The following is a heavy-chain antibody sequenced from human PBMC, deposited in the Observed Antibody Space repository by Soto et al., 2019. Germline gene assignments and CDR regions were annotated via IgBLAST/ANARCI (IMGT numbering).Heavy chain of an antibody. D-gene: IGHD1-26*01. Sequence: PPETLSLTCNVSVGPIISFNYYWSWIRQPPGKGLEWVGHISYRGTTFYNPSLKSRATVSMDTSKSQFSLRLASVTAADTAVYYCARAEGTYTGSSELDYWGQETLVTVSS. J-gene: IGHJ4*02. CDR2: ISYRGTT. CDR3: ARAEGTYTGSSELDY. CDR1: VGPIISFNYY. V-gene: IGHV4-30-4*01.